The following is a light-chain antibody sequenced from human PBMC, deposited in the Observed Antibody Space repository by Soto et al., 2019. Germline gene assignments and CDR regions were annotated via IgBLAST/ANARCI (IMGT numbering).Light chain of an antibody. CDR2: AAS. CDR1: QGISSY. V-gene: IGKV1-8*01. CDR3: QHYYSYPT. Sequence: AIRMTQSPSSLSASTGDRVTITCRARQGISSYLAWYQQKPGKAPKLLIYAASTLQSGVPSRFSGSGSATDFTLTISCLQSEDFATYYWQHYYSYPTFGHGTKVDIK. J-gene: IGKJ3*01.